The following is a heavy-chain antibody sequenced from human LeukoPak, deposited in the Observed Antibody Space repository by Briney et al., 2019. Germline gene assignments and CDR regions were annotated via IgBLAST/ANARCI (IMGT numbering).Heavy chain of an antibody. CDR2: INTNTGNP. J-gene: IGHJ5*02. CDR1: GYTFTSYA. D-gene: IGHD3-10*01. V-gene: IGHV7-4-1*02. CDR3: ARDRSDGFPLWLPNWFDP. Sequence: ASVKVSCKASGYTFTSYAMNWVRQAPGQGLEWMGWINTNTGNPTYAQGFTGRFVFSLDTSVSTAYLQISSLKAEDTAVYYCARDRSDGFPLWLPNWFDPWGQGTLVTVSS.